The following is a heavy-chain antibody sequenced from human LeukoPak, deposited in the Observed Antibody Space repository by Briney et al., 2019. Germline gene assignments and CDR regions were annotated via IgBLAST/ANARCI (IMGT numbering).Heavy chain of an antibody. Sequence: GGSLRLSCATSGFTFTNYGINWVRQAPGKGLEWVSYISNSAILYADSVKGRFTISRDNAINSLFLQMNSLRTEDTAVYYCAIIGCYRGVCHFDIWGQGTMVTVS. CDR2: ISNSAI. D-gene: IGHD2-21*01. J-gene: IGHJ3*02. V-gene: IGHV3-48*01. CDR1: GFTFTNYG. CDR3: AIIGCYRGVCHFDI.